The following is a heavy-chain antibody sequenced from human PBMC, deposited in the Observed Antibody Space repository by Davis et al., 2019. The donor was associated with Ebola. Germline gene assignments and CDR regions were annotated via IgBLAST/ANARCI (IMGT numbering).Heavy chain of an antibody. V-gene: IGHV4-39*01. CDR2: IYYSGST. J-gene: IGHJ2*01. Sequence: SETLSLTCTVSGGSISGSSYYWGWIRQPPGKGLEWIGSIYYSGSTYYNPSLKSRVTISVDTSKNQFSLKLSSVTAADTAVYYCARPVDTAMVGYWYFDLWGRGTLVTVSS. CDR1: GGSISGSSYY. CDR3: ARPVDTAMVGYWYFDL. D-gene: IGHD5-18*01.